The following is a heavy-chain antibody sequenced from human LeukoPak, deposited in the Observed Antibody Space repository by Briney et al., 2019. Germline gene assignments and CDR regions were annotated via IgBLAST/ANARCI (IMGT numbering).Heavy chain of an antibody. Sequence: GASVKVSCKASGYTLTSYGISWVRQAPGQGLEWMGIINPSGGSTSYAQKFQGRVTMTRDTSTSTVYMELSSLRSEDTAVYYCASPSNYYDSSGYSYPGYYYYGMDVWGQGTTVTVSS. CDR3: ASPSNYYDSSGYSYPGYYYYGMDV. D-gene: IGHD3-22*01. V-gene: IGHV1-46*01. CDR2: INPSGGST. J-gene: IGHJ6*02. CDR1: GYTLTSYG.